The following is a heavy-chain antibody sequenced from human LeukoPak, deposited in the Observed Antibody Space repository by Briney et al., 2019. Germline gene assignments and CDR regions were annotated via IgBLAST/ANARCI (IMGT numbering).Heavy chain of an antibody. Sequence: SETLSLTCAVYGGSFSGYYWSWIRQPPGKGLEWIGEINHSGSTNYNPSLKSRVTISVDTSKNQFSLKLSSVTAADTAVYYCARPRYSHYFDYWGQGTLVTVSS. V-gene: IGHV4-34*01. CDR3: ARPRYSHYFDY. J-gene: IGHJ4*02. CDR1: GGSFSGYY. D-gene: IGHD5-18*01. CDR2: INHSGST.